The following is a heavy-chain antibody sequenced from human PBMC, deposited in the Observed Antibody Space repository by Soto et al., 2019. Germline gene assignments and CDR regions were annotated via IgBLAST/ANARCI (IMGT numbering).Heavy chain of an antibody. J-gene: IGHJ6*03. CDR3: ARYIFGVLTPGIDYYYYMDV. D-gene: IGHD3-3*02. Sequence: PSETLSLTCTVSGGSISSGGYYWSWIRQHPGKGLEWIGYIYYSGSTYYNPSLKSRVTISVDTSKNQFSLKLSSVTAADTAVYYCARYIFGVLTPGIDYYYYMDVWGKGTTVTVSS. CDR1: GGSISSGGYY. CDR2: IYYSGST. V-gene: IGHV4-31*03.